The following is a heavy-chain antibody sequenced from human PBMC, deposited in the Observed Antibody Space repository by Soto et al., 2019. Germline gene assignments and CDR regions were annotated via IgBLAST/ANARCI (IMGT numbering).Heavy chain of an antibody. CDR2: ISSSSSYI. V-gene: IGHV3-21*01. D-gene: IGHD2-15*01. CDR1: GFTFSSYS. Sequence: GESLKISCAASGFTFSSYSMNWVRQAPGKGLEWVSSISSSSSYIYYADSVKGRFTISRDNAKNSLYLQMNSLRAEDTAVYYCARDSLGYCSGGSCSPHHYYYYYYMDVWGKGTTVTVSS. CDR3: ARDSLGYCSGGSCSPHHYYYYYYMDV. J-gene: IGHJ6*03.